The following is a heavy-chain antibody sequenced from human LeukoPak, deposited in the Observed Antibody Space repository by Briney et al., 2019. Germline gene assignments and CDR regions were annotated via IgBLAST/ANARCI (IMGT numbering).Heavy chain of an antibody. J-gene: IGHJ4*02. V-gene: IGHV5-51*01. CDR3: ARLARITGTNGHLDY. Sequence: GESLKISCKGSGYSFTSYWIGWMRQMPGKGLEWMGIIYPGDSDTRYSPSFQGQVTISADKSISTAYLQWSSLKASDTAMYYCARLARITGTNGHLDYWGQGTLVTVSS. CDR1: GYSFTSYW. CDR2: IYPGDSDT. D-gene: IGHD1-20*01.